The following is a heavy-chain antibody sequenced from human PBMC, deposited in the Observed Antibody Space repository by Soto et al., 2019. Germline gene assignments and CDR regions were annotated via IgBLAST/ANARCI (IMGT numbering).Heavy chain of an antibody. Sequence: QVQLVESGGGVVQPGRSLRLSCAASGFGFSNYAMHWVGRAPGKGLEWVTLISDDGTKEYFADSVKGRFTVSRDNSKNTLFLHMNSRKTDDTGVYYCAKSAHPAVVTLYYFDSWGQGTLVTVSS. J-gene: IGHJ4*02. CDR1: GFGFSNYA. CDR2: ISDDGTKE. D-gene: IGHD2-21*02. V-gene: IGHV3-30*18. CDR3: AKSAHPAVVTLYYFDS.